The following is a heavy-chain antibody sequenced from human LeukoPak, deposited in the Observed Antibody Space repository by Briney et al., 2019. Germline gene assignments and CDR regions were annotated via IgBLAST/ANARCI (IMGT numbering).Heavy chain of an antibody. CDR3: AKVAKGNIVVVTALDY. Sequence: GGSLRLSCAASGFTLSSYAMHWVRQAPGKGLVCVAIISYDGSNKFYAVSVKGRFTISRDNSKNTLYLQMSSLGPEDTAMYYCAKVAKGNIVVVTALDYWGQGTLVTVSS. D-gene: IGHD2-21*02. CDR2: ISYDGSNK. V-gene: IGHV3-30*18. CDR1: GFTLSSYA. J-gene: IGHJ4*02.